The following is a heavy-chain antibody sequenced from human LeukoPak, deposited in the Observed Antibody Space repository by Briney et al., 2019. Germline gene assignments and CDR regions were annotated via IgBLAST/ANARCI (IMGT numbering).Heavy chain of an antibody. D-gene: IGHD4-17*01. V-gene: IGHV4-38-2*02. CDR1: GYSISSGYY. CDR2: IYHSGST. CDR3: ARLSTTVTFFDY. Sequence: SETLSLTCTVSGYSISSGYYWGWIRQPPGKGLEWIGSIYHSGSTYYNPSLKSRVTISVDTSKNQFSLKLSSVTAADTAVYYCARLSTTVTFFDYWGQGTLVTVSS. J-gene: IGHJ4*02.